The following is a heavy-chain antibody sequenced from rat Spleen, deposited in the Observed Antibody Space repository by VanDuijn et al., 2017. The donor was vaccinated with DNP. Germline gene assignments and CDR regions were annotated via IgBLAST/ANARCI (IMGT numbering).Heavy chain of an antibody. Sequence: EVQLVESGGGLVQPGRSLKLSCLASGFIFSNYWMTWIRQAPGKGLEWVASITNTGDSTYYSDSVKGRLSISRDNAKSTLYLQVNSLRSEETATYYRKRVWTIYGGYRADYYFDYWGRGVMVTVSS. V-gene: IGHV5-31*01. J-gene: IGHJ2*01. CDR3: KRVWTIYGGYRADYYFDY. CDR2: ITNTGDST. CDR1: GFIFSNYW. D-gene: IGHD1-11*01.